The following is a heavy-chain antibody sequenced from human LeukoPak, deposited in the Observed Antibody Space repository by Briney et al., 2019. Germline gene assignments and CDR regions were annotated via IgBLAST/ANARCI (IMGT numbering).Heavy chain of an antibody. Sequence: PPETLSLTCTVSGGSISSGDYYWSWIRQPPGKGLEWIGYIYYSGSTYYNPSLKSRVTISVGTSKNQFSLKLSSVTAADTAVYYCVSTAYNDFWSGRPGYFDYWGQGALVTVSP. D-gene: IGHD3-3*01. J-gene: IGHJ4*02. CDR2: IYYSGST. CDR1: GGSISSGDYY. CDR3: VSTAYNDFWSGRPGYFDY. V-gene: IGHV4-30-4*08.